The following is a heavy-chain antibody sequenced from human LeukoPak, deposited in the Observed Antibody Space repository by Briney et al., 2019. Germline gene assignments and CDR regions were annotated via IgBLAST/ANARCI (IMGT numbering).Heavy chain of an antibody. CDR2: ISGSGGST. D-gene: IGHD5-18*01. Sequence: GGSLRLSCAASGFTFSSYAMSWVRQAPGKGLEWVSAISGSGGSTYYADSVKGRFTISRDNSKNTLYLQMNSLRAEDTAVYYCAKDQGGYSYGTGGFDYWGQGTLVTVSS. CDR1: GFTFSSYA. CDR3: AKDQGGYSYGTGGFDY. V-gene: IGHV3-23*01. J-gene: IGHJ4*02.